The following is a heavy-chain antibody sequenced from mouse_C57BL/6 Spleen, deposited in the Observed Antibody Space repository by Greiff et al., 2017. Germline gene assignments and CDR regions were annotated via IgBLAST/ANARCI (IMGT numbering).Heavy chain of an antibody. V-gene: IGHV1-50*01. CDR3: ARRGNFAY. J-gene: IGHJ3*01. CDR2: IDPSDSYT. Sequence: QVQLQQPGAELVKPGASVKLSCKASGYTFNSYWMQWVKQRPGQGLEWIGEIDPSDSYTNYNQKFKGKATLTVDTSSSTAYMQLSSLTSEDSAVYYCARRGNFAYWGQGTLVTVSA. CDR1: GYTFNSYW. D-gene: IGHD2-1*01.